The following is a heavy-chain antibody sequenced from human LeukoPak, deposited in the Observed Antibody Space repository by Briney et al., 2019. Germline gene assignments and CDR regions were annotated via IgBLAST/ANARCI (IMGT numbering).Heavy chain of an antibody. Sequence: PGGSLRLSCAASGFTFDDYAMHWVRQAPGKGLEWVSGISWNSGSIGYADSVKGRFTISRDNAKNSLYLQMNSLRAEDMALYYCAKDIHMMLAAAAYFDYWGQGTLVTVSS. CDR2: ISWNSGSI. D-gene: IGHD6-13*01. V-gene: IGHV3-9*03. J-gene: IGHJ4*02. CDR3: AKDIHMMLAAAAYFDY. CDR1: GFTFDDYA.